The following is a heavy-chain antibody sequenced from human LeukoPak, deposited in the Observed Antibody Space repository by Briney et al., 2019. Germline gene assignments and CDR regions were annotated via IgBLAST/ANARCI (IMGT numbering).Heavy chain of an antibody. CDR2: IVVGSGNT. J-gene: IGHJ6*02. CDR3: AADAPYDILTGYSPDLYYYYGMDV. Sequence: GTSVKVSCKASGFTFTSSAMQWVRQARGQRLEWIGWIVVGSGNTNYAQKFQERVTITRDMSTSTAYMELSSLRSEDTAVYYCAADAPYDILTGYSPDLYYYYGMDVWGQGTTVTVSS. V-gene: IGHV1-58*02. D-gene: IGHD3-9*01. CDR1: GFTFTSSA.